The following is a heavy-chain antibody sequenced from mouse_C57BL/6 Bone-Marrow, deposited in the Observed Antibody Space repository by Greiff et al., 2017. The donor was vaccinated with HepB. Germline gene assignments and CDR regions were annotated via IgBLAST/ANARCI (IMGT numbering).Heavy chain of an antibody. D-gene: IGHD1-1*01. J-gene: IGHJ4*01. Sequence: VQLQQPGAELVRPGTSVKLSCKASGYTFTSYWMHWVKQRPGQGLEWIGVIDPSDSYTNYNQKFKGKATLTVDTSSSTTYMQRSSLTSEDSAVYYCARATGGRCYAIDYWGQGTSVTVSS. V-gene: IGHV1-59*01. CDR1: GYTFTSYW. CDR2: IDPSDSYT. CDR3: ARATGGRCYAIDY.